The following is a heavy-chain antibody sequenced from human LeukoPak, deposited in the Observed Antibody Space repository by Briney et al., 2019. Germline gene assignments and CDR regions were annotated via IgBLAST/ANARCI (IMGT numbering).Heavy chain of an antibody. D-gene: IGHD2-15*01. V-gene: IGHV4-61*02. Sequence: PSETLSLTCIVSGGSLSSGCYYWSWLRQPAGKGLEWIGRIYASGSTNYNPSLKSRVTISVDTSKNLCSLKLSPVTAADTAVYYCARYCSGGSCYISSHDAFDIWGQGTMVTVSS. CDR2: IYASGST. J-gene: IGHJ3*02. CDR3: ARYCSGGSCYISSHDAFDI. CDR1: GGSLSSGCYY.